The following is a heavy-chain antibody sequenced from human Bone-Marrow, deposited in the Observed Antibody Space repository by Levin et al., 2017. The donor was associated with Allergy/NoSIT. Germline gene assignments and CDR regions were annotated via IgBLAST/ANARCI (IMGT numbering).Heavy chain of an antibody. Sequence: PGGSLRLSCAASGFIFSSYSMKWVRQAPGKGLEWVASISSSSGYILYADSVKGRFTISRDNAKKSLYLQMNNLRAEDTAVYYCSRDPHFYHIPEDFCAGGVCFNYWGQGTLVTVSS. D-gene: IGHD3-3*01. J-gene: IGHJ4*02. V-gene: IGHV3-21*01. CDR3: SRDPHFYHIPEDFCAGGVCFNY. CDR1: GFIFSSYS. CDR2: ISSSSGYI.